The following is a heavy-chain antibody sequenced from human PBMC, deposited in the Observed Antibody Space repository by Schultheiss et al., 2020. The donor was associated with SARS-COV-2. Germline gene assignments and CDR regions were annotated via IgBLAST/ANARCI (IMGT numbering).Heavy chain of an antibody. CDR1: GFTFISHA. J-gene: IGHJ4*02. CDR3: ARGADTALPSFFDF. V-gene: IGHV3-48*03. Sequence: GGSLRLSCAASGFTFISHAMHWVRQAPGKGLEWVSYISSSGSTIYYADSVKGRFTISRDNAKNSLFLQMNSLRAEDTAVYYCARGADTALPSFFDFWGQGTLVTVSS. D-gene: IGHD5-18*01. CDR2: ISSSGSTI.